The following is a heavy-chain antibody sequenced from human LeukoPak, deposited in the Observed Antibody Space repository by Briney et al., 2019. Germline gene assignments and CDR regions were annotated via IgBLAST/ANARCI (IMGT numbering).Heavy chain of an antibody. CDR3: AREHSGYDFPGRDYYYIDV. Sequence: ASVKVSCKASGYTFTSYGISWVRQAPGQGLEWMGWISAYNGNTNYAQKLQGRVTMTTDTSTSTAYMELRSLRAEDTAMYYCAREHSGYDFPGRDYYYIDVWGKGATVTVSS. CDR2: ISAYNGNT. J-gene: IGHJ6*03. D-gene: IGHD5-12*01. CDR1: GYTFTSYG. V-gene: IGHV1-18*01.